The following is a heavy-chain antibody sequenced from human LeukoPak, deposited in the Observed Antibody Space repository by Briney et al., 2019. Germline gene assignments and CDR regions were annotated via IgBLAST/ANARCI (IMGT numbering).Heavy chain of an antibody. D-gene: IGHD6-19*01. J-gene: IGHJ5*02. CDR3: ARIIEVANTLNWFDP. CDR2: INPNSGGT. V-gene: IGHV1-2*02. CDR1: GYTFTGYF. Sequence: ASVKVSCKASGYTFTGYFMHWVRQAPGQGLEWMGWINPNSGGTNYAQKFQGRVTMTRDTSISTAYMELSRLRSDDTAVYYCARIIEVANTLNWFDPWGQATLVTVSS.